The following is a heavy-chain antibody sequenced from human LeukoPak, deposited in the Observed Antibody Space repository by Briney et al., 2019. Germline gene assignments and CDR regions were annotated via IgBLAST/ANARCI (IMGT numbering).Heavy chain of an antibody. CDR3: AREYDSSWPS. CDR2: ISDNSART. D-gene: IGHD3-22*01. J-gene: IGHJ5*02. Sequence: GGSLRLSCAASGFSFRTYAMSWVRQAPGKGLEWVSAISDNSARTYYADSVKGRFTISRDNSKNTLFVQMNSLRAEDTAVYYCAREYDSSWPSWGQGTLVTVSS. V-gene: IGHV3-23*01. CDR1: GFSFRTYA.